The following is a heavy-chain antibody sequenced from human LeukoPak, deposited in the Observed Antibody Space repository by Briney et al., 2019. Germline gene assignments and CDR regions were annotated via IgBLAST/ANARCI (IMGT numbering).Heavy chain of an antibody. D-gene: IGHD2-2*01. CDR3: ARHLGFCSSSSCYSWFGP. CDR2: SGIT. J-gene: IGHJ5*02. CDR1: GGSISSFY. Sequence: SETLSLTCTVSGGSISSFYWSWIRLPPGKGLEWIGYSGITNYNPSLKSRVTISVDTSKNQFSLKLSSVTAADTAVYYFARHLGFCSSSSCYSWFGPWGRGTLVTVSS. V-gene: IGHV4-59*01.